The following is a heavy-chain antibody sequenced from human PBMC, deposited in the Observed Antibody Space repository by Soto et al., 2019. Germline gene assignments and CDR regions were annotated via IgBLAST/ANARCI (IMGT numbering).Heavy chain of an antibody. V-gene: IGHV4-61*01. J-gene: IGHJ5*02. CDR3: ARVLAVAGTGWFDP. Sequence: QVQLQESGPGLVKPSETLSLTCTVSGGSVSSGSYYWSWIRQPPGKGLEWIGYIYYSGSTNYNPSLKSRVTISVDTSKNQFSLKLSSVTAADTAVYYCARVLAVAGTGWFDPWGQGTLVTVSS. D-gene: IGHD6-19*01. CDR1: GGSVSSGSYY. CDR2: IYYSGST.